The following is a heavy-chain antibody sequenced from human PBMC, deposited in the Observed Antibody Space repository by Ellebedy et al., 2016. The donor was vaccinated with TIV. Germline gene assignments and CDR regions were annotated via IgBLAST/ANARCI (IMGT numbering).Heavy chain of an antibody. CDR2: IKQDGSEK. J-gene: IGHJ4*02. CDR1: GFTFSSYW. V-gene: IGHV3-7*03. Sequence: PGGSLRLSCAASGFTFSSYWMSWVRQAPGKGLEWVASIKQDGSEKSYVDSVKGRFTVSSDNAKNSLYLQLDSLRVEDTAVYYCLVTTRSRSFDYWGQGTLVTVSS. CDR3: LVTTRSRSFDY. D-gene: IGHD4-17*01.